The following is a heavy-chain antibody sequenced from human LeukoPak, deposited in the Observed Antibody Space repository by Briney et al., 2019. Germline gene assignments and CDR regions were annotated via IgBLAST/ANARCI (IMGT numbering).Heavy chain of an antibody. V-gene: IGHV7-4-1*02. CDR1: GYTFTSYA. D-gene: IGHD3-3*01. CDR2: INTNTGNP. Sequence: ASVKVSCKASGYTFTSYAMNWVRQAPGQGLEWMGWINTNTGNPTYAQGFTGRFVFSLDTSVSTAYLQISSLKAEDTAVYYCARDAYDFWRGPGDAFDIWGQGTMVTVSS. J-gene: IGHJ3*02. CDR3: ARDAYDFWRGPGDAFDI.